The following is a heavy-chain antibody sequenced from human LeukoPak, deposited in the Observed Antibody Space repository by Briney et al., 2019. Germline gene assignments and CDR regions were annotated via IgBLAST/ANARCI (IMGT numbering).Heavy chain of an antibody. D-gene: IGHD3-3*01. Sequence: GGSLRLSCAASGFTFSSYSMNWVRQAPGKGLEWVSSISSSSSYIYYADSVKGRFTISRDNAKNSLYLQMNSLRAEDTAVYYCARATGDHYDFWCGQVLGYWGQGTLVTVSS. CDR2: ISSSSSYI. V-gene: IGHV3-21*01. CDR3: ARATGDHYDFWCGQVLGY. CDR1: GFTFSSYS. J-gene: IGHJ4*02.